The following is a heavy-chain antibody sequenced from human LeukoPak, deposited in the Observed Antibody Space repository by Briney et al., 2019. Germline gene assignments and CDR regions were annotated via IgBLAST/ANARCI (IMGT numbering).Heavy chain of an antibody. CDR3: ARLGRGGHGDYRN. CDR1: GYSFTTYW. V-gene: IGHV5-51*01. J-gene: IGHJ4*02. Sequence: GESLKISCKGSGYSFTTYWIGWVRQMPGKGLEWMGIVYPDDSDTRYSPSFQAQVTISADKSISTAYLQWSSLKASDTAMYYCARLGRGGHGDYRNWGQGTLVTVSS. CDR2: VYPDDSDT. D-gene: IGHD4-17*01.